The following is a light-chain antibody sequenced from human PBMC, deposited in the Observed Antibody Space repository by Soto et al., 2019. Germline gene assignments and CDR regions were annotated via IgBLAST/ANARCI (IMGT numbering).Light chain of an antibody. CDR1: QSVGSD. CDR3: QQYNNWPLWT. CDR2: GAS. J-gene: IGKJ1*01. V-gene: IGKV3-15*01. Sequence: EIVMTQSPATLSVSPGERATLSCRASQSVGSDLAWYQHTPGQPPRLLIYGASTRATGIPGRFSGSGSGTEFTLTISSLQSEDFAVYFCQQYNNWPLWTFGQGTKVDIK.